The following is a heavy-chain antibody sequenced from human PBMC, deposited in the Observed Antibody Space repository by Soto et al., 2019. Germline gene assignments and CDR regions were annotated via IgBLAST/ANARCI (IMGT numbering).Heavy chain of an antibody. J-gene: IGHJ4*02. Sequence: GGSLRLSCAASGFTFSSYAMSWVRQAPGKGLEWVSAISGSGGSTYYADSVKGRFTISRDNSKNTLYLQMNSLRAEDTVVYYCAKGLRPHLGELSSFDYWGQGTLVTVSS. CDR3: AKGLRPHLGELSSFDY. CDR2: ISGSGGST. V-gene: IGHV3-23*01. CDR1: GFTFSSYA. D-gene: IGHD3-16*02.